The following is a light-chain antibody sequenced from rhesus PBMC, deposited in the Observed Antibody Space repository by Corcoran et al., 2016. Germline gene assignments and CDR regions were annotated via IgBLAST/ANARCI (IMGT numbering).Light chain of an antibody. CDR3: LQYNSDPLT. CDR1: ERVGSY. J-gene: IGKJ4*01. V-gene: IGKV3-40*03. Sequence: EIVMTQSPAILSLSPGETATLSCRARERVGSYLAWYQQKPGQAPQLLVPGAYFRATGIPERFSGSGTRTQFTLAISSLQPEDFATYYCLQYNSDPLTFGGGTKVEIK. CDR2: GAY.